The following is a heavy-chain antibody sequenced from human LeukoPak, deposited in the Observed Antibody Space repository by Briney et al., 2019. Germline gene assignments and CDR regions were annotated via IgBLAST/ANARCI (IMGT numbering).Heavy chain of an antibody. V-gene: IGHV3-15*01. Sequence: GGSLRLSCAASGFTFSNAWMSWVRQAPGKGLEWAGRIKSKTDGGTTDYAAPVKGRFTISRDDSKNTLYLQMNSLKTEDTAVYYCTTRGPTVLGTDWGQGTLVTVSS. CDR1: GFTFSNAW. CDR2: IKSKTDGGTT. J-gene: IGHJ4*02. CDR3: TTRGPTVLGTD. D-gene: IGHD7-27*01.